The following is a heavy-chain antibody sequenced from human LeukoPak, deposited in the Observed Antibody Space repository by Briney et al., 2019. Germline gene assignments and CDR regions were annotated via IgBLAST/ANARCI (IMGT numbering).Heavy chain of an antibody. Sequence: GGSLRLSCTASGFPFNRFAMSWVRQAPGMGLELISAILSGGDVFFYGDSVRGRFTISRDDSTNTLFLQMNNLRADDSAVYYCARDPNGNYVGAFEMWGPGTTVTVSS. CDR3: ARDPNGNYVGAFEM. D-gene: IGHD4-17*01. CDR2: ILSGGDVF. V-gene: IGHV3-23*01. J-gene: IGHJ3*02. CDR1: GFPFNRFA.